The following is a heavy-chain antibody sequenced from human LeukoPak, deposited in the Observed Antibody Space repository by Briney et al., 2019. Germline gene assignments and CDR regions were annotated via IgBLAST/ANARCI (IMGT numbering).Heavy chain of an antibody. CDR2: IYYSGST. D-gene: IGHD5-24*01. V-gene: IGHV4-39*07. J-gene: IGHJ4*02. CDR3: ASKRWSYFDY. CDR1: GGSISSSNYY. Sequence: SETLSLTCTVSGGSISSSNYYWGWIRQPPGKGLEWIGSIYYSGSTYYNPSLKSRVTISVDTSKNQFSLNLSSVTAADTAVYYCASKRWSYFDYWGQGTLVTVSS.